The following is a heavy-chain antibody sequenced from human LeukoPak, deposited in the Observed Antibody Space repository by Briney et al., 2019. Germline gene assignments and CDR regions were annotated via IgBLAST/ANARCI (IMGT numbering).Heavy chain of an antibody. CDR3: AREGVAAAGAFDN. D-gene: IGHD6-13*01. Sequence: SETLSLTCTVSGGSIRGYYWSWIRQPPEKGLEWIAHMYYSGSSKYNPYLKSRATISRDTSKNQFSLKLTSVTVADTAVYFCAREGVAAAGAFDNWGQGTLVTVSS. J-gene: IGHJ4*02. CDR1: GGSIRGYY. CDR2: MYYSGSS. V-gene: IGHV4-59*01.